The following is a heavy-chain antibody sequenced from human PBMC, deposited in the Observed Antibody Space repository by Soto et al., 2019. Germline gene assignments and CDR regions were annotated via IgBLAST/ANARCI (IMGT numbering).Heavy chain of an antibody. CDR3: ARGSFSSGSYSLLY. CDR1: GGTFSSYA. D-gene: IGHD3-10*01. V-gene: IGHV1-69*05. CDR2: IIPIFGTA. J-gene: IGHJ4*02. Sequence: ASVKVSCKASGGTFSSYAISWVRQAPGQGLEWMGGIIPIFGTANYAQKFQGRVTMTRDTSTSTVYMELSSLRSEDTAVYYCARGSFSSGSYSLLYWGQGTLVTVSS.